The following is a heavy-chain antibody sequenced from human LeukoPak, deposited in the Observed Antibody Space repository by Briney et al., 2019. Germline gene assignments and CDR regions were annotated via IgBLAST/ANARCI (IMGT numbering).Heavy chain of an antibody. CDR1: GGSISSSSYY. V-gene: IGHV4-39*01. Sequence: SETLSLTCTVSGGSISSSSYYWGWIRQPPGKGLEWIGSIYYSGSTYYNPPLKSRVTISVDTSKNQFSLKLSSVTAADTAVYYCARTYYVWGSYRYTYFDYWGQGTLVTVSS. CDR2: IYYSGST. D-gene: IGHD3-16*02. CDR3: ARTYYVWGSYRYTYFDY. J-gene: IGHJ4*02.